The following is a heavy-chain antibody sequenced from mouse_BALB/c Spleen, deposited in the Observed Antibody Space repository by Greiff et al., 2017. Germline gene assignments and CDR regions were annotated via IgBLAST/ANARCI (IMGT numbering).Heavy chain of an antibody. CDR2: ISDGGSYT. J-gene: IGHJ4*01. CDR1: GFTFSDYY. Sequence: EVNVVESGGGLVKPGGSLKLSCAASGFTFSDYYMYWVRQTPEKRLEWVATISDGGSYTYYPDSVKGRFTISRDNAKNNLYLQMSSLKSEDTAMYYCARDHHLAMDYWGQGTSVTVSS. CDR3: ARDHHLAMDY. V-gene: IGHV5-4*02.